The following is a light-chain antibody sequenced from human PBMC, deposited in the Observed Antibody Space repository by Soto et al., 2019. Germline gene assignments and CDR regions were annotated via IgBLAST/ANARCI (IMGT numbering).Light chain of an antibody. V-gene: IGKV3-20*01. CDR3: QQSGDSPLMYT. CDR2: SAS. J-gene: IGKJ2*01. Sequence: EIVLTQSPGTLSLSPGERATLFCRASQSVSSENLAWYQQRPGQAPSLLIYSASSRAAGVPDRFSGSGSGTDFARTISSLDPEDFAVYYCQQSGDSPLMYTFGQGTKLE. CDR1: QSVSSEN.